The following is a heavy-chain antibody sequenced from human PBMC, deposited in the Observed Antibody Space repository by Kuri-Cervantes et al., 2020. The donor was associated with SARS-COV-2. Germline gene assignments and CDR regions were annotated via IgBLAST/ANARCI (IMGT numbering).Heavy chain of an antibody. CDR3: TRDGGIAARSDY. V-gene: IGHV1-2*02. J-gene: IGHJ4*02. CDR2: INPNSGGT. D-gene: IGHD6-6*01. CDR1: GYTLTSYG. Sequence: ASVKVSCKASGYTLTSYGISWVRQAPGQGLEWMGWINPNSGGTNYAQKFQGRVTVTSDTSISTAYMELSGLRSDDTAVYYCTRDGGIAARSDYWGQGTLVTVSS.